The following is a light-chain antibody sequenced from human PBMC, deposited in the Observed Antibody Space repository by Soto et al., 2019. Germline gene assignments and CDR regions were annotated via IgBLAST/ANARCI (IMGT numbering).Light chain of an antibody. CDR3: QQYGGSHPYT. CDR2: GAS. CDR1: QSVSSSY. V-gene: IGKV3-20*01. Sequence: EIVLTQSPGTLSLSPGERVTLSCRASQSVSSSYLAWYQQKPAQAPRLLIYGASNRATGIPDRFSGSGSGTDFTLTISRLEPEDFAVYYCQQYGGSHPYTFGQGNKLEIK. J-gene: IGKJ2*01.